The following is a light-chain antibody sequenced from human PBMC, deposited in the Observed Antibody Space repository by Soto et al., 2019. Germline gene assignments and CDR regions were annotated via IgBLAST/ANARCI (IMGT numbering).Light chain of an antibody. V-gene: IGKV3-15*01. CDR1: QDIGTA. CDR3: QQFHNWPIT. Sequence: ETVLIQSPGTLSVSPGETAILSCRASQDIGTALAWYQQRPGQPPRLLIYRTSTRATDIPARVSGSGSGTEFTLTIASLQSDDIAIYSCQQFHNWPITFGQGTRLEIK. CDR2: RTS. J-gene: IGKJ5*01.